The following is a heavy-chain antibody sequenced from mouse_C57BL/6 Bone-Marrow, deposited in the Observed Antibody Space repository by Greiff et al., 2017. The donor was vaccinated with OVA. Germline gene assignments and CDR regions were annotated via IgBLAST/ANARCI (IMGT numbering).Heavy chain of an antibody. CDR2: IWRGGST. CDR3: ANNYYGSSYPDY. V-gene: IGHV2-5*01. D-gene: IGHD1-1*01. CDR1: GFSLTSYG. Sequence: VKLMESGPGLVQPSQSLSITCTVSGFSLTSYGVHWVRQSPGKGLEWLGVIWRGGSTDYNAAFMSRLSITKDNSKSQVFFKMNSLQADDTAIYYCANNYYGSSYPDYWGQGTSVTVSS. J-gene: IGHJ4*01.